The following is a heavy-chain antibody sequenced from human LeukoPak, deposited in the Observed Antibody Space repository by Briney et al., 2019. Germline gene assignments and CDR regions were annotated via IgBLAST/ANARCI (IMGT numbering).Heavy chain of an antibody. D-gene: IGHD6-19*01. Sequence: GGSLRLSCAASGFIFNNYVMSWVRQGPGKGLEWVSASGGGGGRTYYADSVKGRFTISRDNSKNTLFLQMGSLRAEDTAVYYCAKDRIAVAGRYFDYWGQGTLVTVSS. J-gene: IGHJ4*02. CDR2: SGGGGGRT. CDR1: GFIFNNYV. CDR3: AKDRIAVAGRYFDY. V-gene: IGHV3-23*01.